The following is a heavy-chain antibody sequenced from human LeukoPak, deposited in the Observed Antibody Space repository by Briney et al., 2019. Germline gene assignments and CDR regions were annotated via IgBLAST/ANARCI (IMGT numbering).Heavy chain of an antibody. V-gene: IGHV3-30*04. D-gene: IGHD1-26*01. CDR1: GFTFSSYA. Sequence: PGGSLRLSCAASGFTFSSYAMHWVRQAPGKGLEWVAVISYDGSNKYYADSVKGRFTISRDNSKNTLYLQMNSLRAEDTAVYYCAREYSGSYLAWGQGTLVTVSS. J-gene: IGHJ5*02. CDR3: AREYSGSYLA. CDR2: ISYDGSNK.